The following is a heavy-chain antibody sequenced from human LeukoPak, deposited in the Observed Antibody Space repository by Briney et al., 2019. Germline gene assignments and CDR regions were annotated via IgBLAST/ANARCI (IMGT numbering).Heavy chain of an antibody. Sequence: PGGSLRLSCAASGFTLSTYAMHWVRQAPGKGLEWVAVISYDGSNKYYADSVKGRFSISRDNSKNTLYLQMDSLRGEDTAVYYCAKDFRIGYSAHFDYWGQGALVTVSS. CDR2: ISYDGSNK. J-gene: IGHJ4*02. CDR1: GFTLSTYA. CDR3: AKDFRIGYSAHFDY. D-gene: IGHD2-21*01. V-gene: IGHV3-30-3*01.